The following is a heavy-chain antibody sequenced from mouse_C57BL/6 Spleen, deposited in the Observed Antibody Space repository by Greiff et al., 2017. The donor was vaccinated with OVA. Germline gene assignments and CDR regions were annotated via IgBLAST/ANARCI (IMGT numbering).Heavy chain of an antibody. CDR1: GYAFSSYW. CDR2: IYPGDGDT. CDR3: ARAYYSNYDY. V-gene: IGHV1-80*01. Sequence: VQLQQSGAELVKPGASVKISCKASGYAFSSYWMNRVKQRPGKGLEWIGQIYPGDGDTNYNGKFKGKATLTADKSSSTAYMQLSSLTSEDSAVYFCARAYYSNYDYWGQGTTLTVSS. D-gene: IGHD2-5*01. J-gene: IGHJ2*01.